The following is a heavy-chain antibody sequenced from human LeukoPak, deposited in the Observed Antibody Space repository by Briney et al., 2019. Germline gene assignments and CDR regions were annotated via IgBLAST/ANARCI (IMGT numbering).Heavy chain of an antibody. Sequence: PGGSLRLSCAASGFTFDDYGMCWVRQAPGKGLEWVSGINWNGGSTGYADSVKGRFTISRDNAKISLYLQMNSLRAEDTDLYYCARVHGGADFDYWGQGTLVTVSS. V-gene: IGHV3-20*04. CDR1: GFTFDDYG. CDR2: INWNGGST. J-gene: IGHJ4*02. CDR3: ARVHGGADFDY. D-gene: IGHD4-23*01.